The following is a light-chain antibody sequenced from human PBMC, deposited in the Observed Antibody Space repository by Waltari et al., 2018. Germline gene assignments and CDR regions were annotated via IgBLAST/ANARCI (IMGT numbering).Light chain of an antibody. V-gene: IGKV1-12*01. CDR2: KAC. CDR1: QGISSW. J-gene: IGKJ2*03. CDR3: QQYNSAPYS. Sequence: DIQMTQSPSSLSASVGDRVTITCRASQGISSWLVWYQQKPGKAPKLMIYKACSLQSGVPSRFSGSGSGTDFTLTISSLQAEDFATYYCQQYNSAPYSFGQGTKVEIK.